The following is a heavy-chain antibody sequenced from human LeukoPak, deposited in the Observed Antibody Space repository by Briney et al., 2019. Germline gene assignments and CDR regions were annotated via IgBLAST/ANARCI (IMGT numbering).Heavy chain of an antibody. Sequence: GGSLRLSCAASGFTFDDYAMHWVRQAPGKGLEWVTIISYDGSNKHYADSVKGRFTISRDNSKNTLYLQMNSLRPEDTAVYYCGRDRGWLRSVDYWGQGTLVTVSS. CDR2: ISYDGSNK. J-gene: IGHJ4*02. CDR1: GFTFDDYA. V-gene: IGHV3-30-3*01. D-gene: IGHD5-12*01. CDR3: GRDRGWLRSVDY.